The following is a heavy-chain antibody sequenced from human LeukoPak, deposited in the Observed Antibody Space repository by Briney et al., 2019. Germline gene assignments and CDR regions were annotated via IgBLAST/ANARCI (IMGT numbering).Heavy chain of an antibody. CDR2: IYSGDKT. J-gene: IGHJ4*02. CDR3: AKMNVLTGYYTPNFDF. CDR1: GFTVSSKY. Sequence: PGGSLRLSCAASGFTVSSKYMSWVRQAPGKGLEWVSVIYSGDKTYYADSVKGRFTISRDNSKNTLDLQMNSLRAEDTAVYYCAKMNVLTGYYTPNFDFWGQGTLVTVSS. D-gene: IGHD3-9*01. V-gene: IGHV3-66*01.